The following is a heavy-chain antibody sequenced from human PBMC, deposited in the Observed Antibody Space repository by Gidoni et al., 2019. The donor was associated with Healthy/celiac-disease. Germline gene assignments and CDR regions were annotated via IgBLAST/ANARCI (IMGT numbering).Heavy chain of an antibody. D-gene: IGHD2-15*01. CDR2: ISYDGSNK. CDR1: GFTFSSYA. J-gene: IGHJ4*02. CDR3: ARDPCIGGGSCYSRRFDY. V-gene: IGHV3-30-3*01. Sequence: QVQLVESGGGVVQPGRSLRLSCAASGFTFSSYAMHWVRKAPGKGLGWVAVISYDGSNKYYADSVKGRFTISRDNSKNTLYLQMNSLRAEDTAVYYCARDPCIGGGSCYSRRFDYWGQGTLVTVSS.